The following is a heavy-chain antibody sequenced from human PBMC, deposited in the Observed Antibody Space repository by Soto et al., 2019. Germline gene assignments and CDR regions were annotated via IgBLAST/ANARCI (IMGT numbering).Heavy chain of an antibody. D-gene: IGHD1-1*01. Sequence: PGGSLRLSCAASGFTVSSNSMTWVRQAPGKGLEWVSLIYKDDSTSYADSVKGRFTISRDNSKNMLYIQMNSLRAEDTAVYYCARGPWNPYYFDYWGQGTLVTVSS. CDR1: GFTVSSNS. V-gene: IGHV3-53*01. CDR3: ARGPWNPYYFDY. CDR2: IYKDDST. J-gene: IGHJ4*02.